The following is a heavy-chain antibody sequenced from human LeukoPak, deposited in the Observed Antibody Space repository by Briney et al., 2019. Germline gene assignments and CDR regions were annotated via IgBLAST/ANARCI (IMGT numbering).Heavy chain of an antibody. V-gene: IGHV3-21*01. D-gene: IGHD4-23*01. CDR2: ISSSSSDI. CDR3: VTDYGGSSGAFDI. J-gene: IGHJ3*02. CDR1: GFTLSSYA. Sequence: GGSLRLSCTGSGFTLSSYAMNWVRRAPGQGLEWVSSISSSSSDIYYTDSVKGRFTISRDNAKNSLYLQMNSLRAEDTAVYYCVTDYGGSSGAFDIWGQGTMVAVSS.